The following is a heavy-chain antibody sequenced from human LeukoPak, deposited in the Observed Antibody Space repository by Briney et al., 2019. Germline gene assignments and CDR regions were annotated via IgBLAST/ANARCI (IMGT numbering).Heavy chain of an antibody. D-gene: IGHD3-16*01. CDR2: INHNGNVD. J-gene: IGHJ6*02. Sequence: GGSLRLSCAASGNYWMNWARQAPGKGLEWVASINHNGNVDYYVDSVKGRFTISRDNAKNSLYLQMSNLRAEDTAVYFCARGGGLDVWGQGATVTVSS. CDR3: ARGGGLDV. CDR1: GNYW. V-gene: IGHV3-7*03.